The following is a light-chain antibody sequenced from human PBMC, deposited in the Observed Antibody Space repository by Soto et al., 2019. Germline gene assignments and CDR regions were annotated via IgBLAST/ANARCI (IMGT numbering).Light chain of an antibody. CDR3: QQYDNLPIT. J-gene: IGKJ5*01. CDR1: QDISNY. V-gene: IGKV1-33*01. CDR2: DAS. Sequence: DIQMTQSPSSLSASVGDRVTITCQASQDISNYLNWYQQKPGKAPKLLIYDASNLETGFPSRFSGSGSGTDFTFTISSLQPEDIATYYCQQYDNLPITLGQGTRLEIK.